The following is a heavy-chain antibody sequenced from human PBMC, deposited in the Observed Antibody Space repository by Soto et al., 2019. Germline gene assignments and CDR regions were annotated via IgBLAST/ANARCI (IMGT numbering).Heavy chain of an antibody. CDR1: GGSLSTNP. CDR2: TGSGTGPG. D-gene: IGHD2-15*01. Sequence: QVQLVQSGTEVKKPGSSVKVSCKTSGGSLSTNPISWVRQAPGQGLEWRGGTGSGTGPGNHAQKFQGRLTVTADKSTGTVYMELTNLSSEDTAVYYCARRYSGGFLRFFDSWGQGTLVTVSS. CDR3: ARRYSGGFLRFFDS. V-gene: IGHV1-69*06. J-gene: IGHJ4*02.